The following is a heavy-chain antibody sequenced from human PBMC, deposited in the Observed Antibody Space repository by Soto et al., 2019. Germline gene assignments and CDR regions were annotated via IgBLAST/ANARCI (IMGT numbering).Heavy chain of an antibody. CDR1: GFTLSNYA. CDR3: AKDLRDSSGYYYYIDS. V-gene: IGHV3-23*01. J-gene: IGHJ4*02. CDR2: ISISGGST. Sequence: EVQLLESGGGSVQPGGSLRLSCAASGFTLSNYAMSWVRQAPGKGLQWVSAISISGGSTYYADSVKGRFTISRDSSKNTLYLQMNSLRAEDTAVYYCAKDLRDSSGYYYYIDSWGQGSLVTVSS. D-gene: IGHD3-22*01.